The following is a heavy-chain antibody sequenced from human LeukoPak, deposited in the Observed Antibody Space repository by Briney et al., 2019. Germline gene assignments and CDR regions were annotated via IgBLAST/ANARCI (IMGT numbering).Heavy chain of an antibody. CDR3: ARGLRFLEWLSPITFDY. CDR1: GGSISSGGYY. CDR2: IYYSGST. Sequence: SETLSLTCTVSGGSISSGGYYWSWIRQHPGKGLEWIGYIYYSGSTYYNPSLKSRVTISVDTSKNQFSLKLSSVTAADTAVYYCARGLRFLEWLSPITFDYWGRGTLVTVSS. D-gene: IGHD3-3*01. V-gene: IGHV4-31*03. J-gene: IGHJ4*02.